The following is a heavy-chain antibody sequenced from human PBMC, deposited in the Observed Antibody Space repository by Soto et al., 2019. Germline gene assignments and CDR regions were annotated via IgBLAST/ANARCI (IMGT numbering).Heavy chain of an antibody. J-gene: IGHJ4*02. V-gene: IGHV1-18*01. CDR1: GYTFTSYG. CDR3: ASTGLHLGELSGGGHFWTEFDY. CDR2: ISAYNGNT. Sequence: ASVKVSCKASGYTFTSYGISWVRQAPGQGLEWMGWISAYNGNTNYAQKLQGRVTMTTDTSTSTAYMELRSLRSDDTAVYYCASTGLHLGELSGGGHFWTEFDYWGQGTLVTVSS. D-gene: IGHD3-16*02.